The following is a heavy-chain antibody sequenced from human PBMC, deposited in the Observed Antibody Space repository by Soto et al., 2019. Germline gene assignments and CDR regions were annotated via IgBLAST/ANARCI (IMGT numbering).Heavy chain of an antibody. V-gene: IGHV3-23*01. D-gene: IGHD3-10*01. CDR3: AKASLSPNFITMVRGVIMEGFDY. Sequence: GGSLRLSCAASGFTFSSYAMSWVRQAPGKGLEWVSAISGSGGSTYYADSVKGRFTISRDNSKNTLYLQMNSLRAEDTAVYYCAKASLSPNFITMVRGVIMEGFDYWGQGTLVTVSS. J-gene: IGHJ4*02. CDR2: ISGSGGST. CDR1: GFTFSSYA.